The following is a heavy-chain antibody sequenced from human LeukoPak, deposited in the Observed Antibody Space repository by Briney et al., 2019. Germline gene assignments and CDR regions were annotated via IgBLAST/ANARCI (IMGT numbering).Heavy chain of an antibody. CDR3: ARGGARPRYHHFDY. J-gene: IGHJ4*02. CDR2: INHSGST. V-gene: IGHV4-34*01. CDR1: GGSFSGYY. Sequence: SETLSLTCAVYGGSFSGYYWSWIRQPPGKGLEWIGEINHSGSTNYNPSLKSRVTISVDTSKNQFSLRLSSVTAADTAVYYCARGGARPRYHHFDYWGQGTLVTVSS. D-gene: IGHD3-9*01.